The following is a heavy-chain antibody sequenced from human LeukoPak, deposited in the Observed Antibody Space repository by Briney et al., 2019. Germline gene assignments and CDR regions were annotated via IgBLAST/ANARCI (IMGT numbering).Heavy chain of an antibody. V-gene: IGHV3-21*01. CDR2: ISSSSSYI. D-gene: IGHD3-22*01. J-gene: IGHJ4*02. CDR1: GFTFSSYG. CDR3: ARFSDYDSSGYYFDY. Sequence: GGSLRLSCAASGFTFSSYGMHWVRQAPGKGLEWVSSISSSSSYIYYADLVKGRFTISRDNAKNSLYLQMNSLRAEDTAVYYCARFSDYDSSGYYFDYWGQGTLVTVSS.